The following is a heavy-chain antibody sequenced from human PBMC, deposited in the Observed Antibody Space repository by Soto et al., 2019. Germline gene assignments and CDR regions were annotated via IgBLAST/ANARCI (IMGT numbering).Heavy chain of an antibody. V-gene: IGHV6-1*01. D-gene: IGHD6-19*01. CDR1: GDSVSSNSAA. CDR3: AREPIAVAAQNWFDP. Sequence: SQTLSLTCAISGDSVSSNSAALNWIRQSPSRGLEWLGRTYYRSKWYNDYAVSVKSRITINPDTSKNQFSLQLNSVTPEDTAVYYCAREPIAVAAQNWFDPWGQGTLVTVSS. CDR2: TYYRSKWYN. J-gene: IGHJ5*02.